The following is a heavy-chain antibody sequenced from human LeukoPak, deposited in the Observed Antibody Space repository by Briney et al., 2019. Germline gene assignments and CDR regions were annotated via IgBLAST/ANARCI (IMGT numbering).Heavy chain of an antibody. CDR2: INPNSGGT. V-gene: IGHV1-2*02. CDR1: RYTFTGYY. D-gene: IGHD6-19*01. J-gene: IGHJ4*02. Sequence: ASVKVSCKASRYTFTGYYMHWVRQAPGQGLEWMGWINPNSGGTNYAQKFQGRVTMTRDTSISTAYMELSRLRSDDTAVYYCTRGTGFRQWLVPDYWGQGTLVTVSS. CDR3: TRGTGFRQWLVPDY.